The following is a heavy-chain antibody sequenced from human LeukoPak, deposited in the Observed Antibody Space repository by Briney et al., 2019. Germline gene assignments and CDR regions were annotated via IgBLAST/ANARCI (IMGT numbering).Heavy chain of an antibody. CDR1: GFTFSNYW. Sequence: GGSLRLSCVVSGFTFSNYWMSWVRQAPGKGLEWVANIKQDESEKYYVDSVKGRFTISRDNAKNSLYLQMNSLRAEDTAVYYCVRDRYDVLTGYNDAFDIWGHGTLVAVSS. V-gene: IGHV3-7*01. J-gene: IGHJ3*02. D-gene: IGHD3-9*01. CDR2: IKQDESEK. CDR3: VRDRYDVLTGYNDAFDI.